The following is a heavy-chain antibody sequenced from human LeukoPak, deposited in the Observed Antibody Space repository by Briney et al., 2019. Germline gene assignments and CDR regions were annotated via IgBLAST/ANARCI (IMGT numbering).Heavy chain of an antibody. D-gene: IGHD4-11*01. CDR2: IWSDGTNQ. J-gene: IGHJ4*02. Sequence: GGSLRLSCAAAGFTFSHYGMHWVRQAPGEGLEWVAVIWSDGTNQYYGDSVKGRFTISRDDSGNTVYLQMNSLRPEDTGVYYCARDAQRGFDYSNSLEYWGQGTPVTVST. CDR1: GFTFSHYG. CDR3: ARDAQRGFDYSNSLEY. V-gene: IGHV3-33*01.